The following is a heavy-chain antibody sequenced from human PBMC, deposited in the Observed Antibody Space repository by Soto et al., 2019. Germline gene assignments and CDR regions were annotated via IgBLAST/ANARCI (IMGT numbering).Heavy chain of an antibody. D-gene: IGHD3-10*01. V-gene: IGHV3-53*01. CDR2: IYDGGST. J-gene: IGHJ4*02. CDR3: ARERLYGPASA. CDR1: GFTVRSNY. Sequence: GGSLRLSCGVSGFTVRSNYMSWVRQAPGKGLEWVSVIYDGGSTSYADSVKGRFTISRDNSKNTVYLQMNSLRAEDTAVYFCARERLYGPASAWGQGTLVTVSS.